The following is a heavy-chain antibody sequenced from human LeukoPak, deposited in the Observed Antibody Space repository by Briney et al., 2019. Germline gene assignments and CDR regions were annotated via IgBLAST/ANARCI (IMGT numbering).Heavy chain of an antibody. V-gene: IGHV5-51*01. D-gene: IGHD5-12*01. CDR2: IYPGDSDT. Sequence: GESLKISCKGSGYSFTSYWIGWVRQMPGKGLEWMGIIYPGDSDTRYSPSFQGQVTISADKSISTAYLQWSSLKASDTAMYYCARSRSPTKLYGGYVLYWGQGTLVTVSS. J-gene: IGHJ4*02. CDR3: ARSRSPTKLYGGYVLY. CDR1: GYSFTSYW.